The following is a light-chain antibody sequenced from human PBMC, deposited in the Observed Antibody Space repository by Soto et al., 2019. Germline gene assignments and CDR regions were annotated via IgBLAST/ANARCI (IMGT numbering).Light chain of an antibody. V-gene: IGKV3-11*01. Sequence: EIVLTQSPATLSLSPGERATLSCRASQSVSSYLAWYQQKPGQAPRLLIYDASNRATGIPARFSGSGSGTEFSLPISSLEPDDFVVYYCQQRSNWPPLTFGGGTKVEIK. CDR1: QSVSSY. CDR2: DAS. J-gene: IGKJ4*01. CDR3: QQRSNWPPLT.